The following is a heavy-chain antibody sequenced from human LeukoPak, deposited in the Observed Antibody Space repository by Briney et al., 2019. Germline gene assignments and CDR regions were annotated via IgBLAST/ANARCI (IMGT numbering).Heavy chain of an antibody. Sequence: ASVKVSCKASGYTFTGYYMHWVRQAPGQGLEWMGWINPNSGGTNYAQKFQGRVTMTRDTSISTAYMELSRLRSDDTAVYYCARDWDWLYSAVAGIWGVGLDYWGQGTLVTVSS. D-gene: IGHD6-19*01. J-gene: IGHJ4*02. V-gene: IGHV1-2*02. CDR1: GYTFTGYY. CDR3: ARDWDWLYSAVAGIWGVGLDY. CDR2: INPNSGGT.